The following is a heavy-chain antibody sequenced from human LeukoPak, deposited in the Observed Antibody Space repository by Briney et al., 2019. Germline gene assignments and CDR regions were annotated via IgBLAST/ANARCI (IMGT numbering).Heavy chain of an antibody. Sequence: GGSLRLSCAGSGFAFGTYAMSWVRQAPGMGLEWVSSISADGQVTYYADSVEGRFTVSRDNSKSTLYLQLNSLRAEDTALYYCAKDLPGSGWASHYWGQGTLVTVSS. CDR3: AKDLPGSGWASHY. CDR1: GFAFGTYA. D-gene: IGHD6-19*01. J-gene: IGHJ4*02. CDR2: ISADGQVT. V-gene: IGHV3-23*01.